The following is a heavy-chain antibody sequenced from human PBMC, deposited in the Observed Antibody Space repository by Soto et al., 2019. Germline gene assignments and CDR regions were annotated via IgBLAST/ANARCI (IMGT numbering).Heavy chain of an antibody. V-gene: IGHV3-74*01. J-gene: IGHJ4*02. CDR2: INSDGSST. CDR3: ARDRELLRYFDWLSIAPLDY. D-gene: IGHD3-9*01. Sequence: GGSLRLSCAASGFTFSSYWMHWVRQAPGKGLVWVSRINSDGSSTSYADSGKGRFTISRDNAKNTLYLQMNSLRAADTAVYYCARDRELLRYFDWLSIAPLDYWGQGTLVTVSS. CDR1: GFTFSSYW.